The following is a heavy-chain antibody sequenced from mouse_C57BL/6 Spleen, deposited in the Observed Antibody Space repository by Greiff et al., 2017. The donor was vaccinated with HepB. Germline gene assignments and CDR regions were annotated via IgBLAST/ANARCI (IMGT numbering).Heavy chain of an antibody. V-gene: IGHV5-17*01. CDR2: ISSGSSTI. Sequence: VQLKESGGGLVKPGGSLKLSCAASGFTFSDYGMHWVRQAPEKGLEWVAYISSGSSTIYYADTVQGRFTISRDNAKNTLCLQMTSLRSEDTAMYYCARRDYGSNWYFDVWGTGTTVTVSS. D-gene: IGHD1-1*01. CDR3: ARRDYGSNWYFDV. CDR1: GFTFSDYG. J-gene: IGHJ1*03.